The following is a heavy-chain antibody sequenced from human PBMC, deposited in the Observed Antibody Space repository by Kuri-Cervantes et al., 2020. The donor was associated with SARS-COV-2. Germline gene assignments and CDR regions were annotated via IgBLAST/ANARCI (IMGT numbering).Heavy chain of an antibody. CDR2: IYTSGST. CDR1: GGSISSGGYY. J-gene: IGHJ5*02. V-gene: IGHV4-61*02. Sequence: SETLSLTCTVSGGSISSGGYYWSWIRQPAGKGLEWIGRIYTSGSTNYNPSLKSRVTISVDTSKNQFSLKLSSVTAADTAVYYCARGGDWFDPWGQGTLVTVSS. D-gene: IGHD1-26*01. CDR3: ARGGDWFDP.